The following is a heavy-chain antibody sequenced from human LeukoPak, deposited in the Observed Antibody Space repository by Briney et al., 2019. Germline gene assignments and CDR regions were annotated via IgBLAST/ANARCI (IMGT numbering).Heavy chain of an antibody. D-gene: IGHD1-26*01. CDR3: ARARLVAATSPLMY. V-gene: IGHV3-66*01. Sequence: GGSLRLSCADSGFTFNTFSMNWVRQAPGKGLEWVSLICNDGDTYYGDFVKGRFTTSRDNSENTLYLQMNSLRAEDTAVYYCARARLVAATSPLMYWGQGTLVTVSS. J-gene: IGHJ4*02. CDR1: GFTFNTFS. CDR2: ICNDGDT.